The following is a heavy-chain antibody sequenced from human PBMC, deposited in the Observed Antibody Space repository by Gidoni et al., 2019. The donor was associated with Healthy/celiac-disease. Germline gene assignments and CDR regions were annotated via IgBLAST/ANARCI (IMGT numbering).Heavy chain of an antibody. CDR3: ARDSYYYDSSGYYWGTGAFDI. D-gene: IGHD3-22*01. CDR2: ISYDRINK. J-gene: IGHJ3*02. Sequence: QVQLVESGGGVVQPGRSLSLSCASSGFTFSSYAWPWVRQGPGKGLEWVTVISYDRINKYYADSVKGRFTISRDNSKNTLYLQMNSLRAEDTAVYYCARDSYYYDSSGYYWGTGAFDIWGQGTMVTVSS. CDR1: GFTFSSYA. V-gene: IGHV3-30-3*01.